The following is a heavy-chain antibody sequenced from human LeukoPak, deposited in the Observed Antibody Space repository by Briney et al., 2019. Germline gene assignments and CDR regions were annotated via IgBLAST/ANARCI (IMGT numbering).Heavy chain of an antibody. Sequence: GGSLRLSCAASGFTFSTYWMNWVRQAPGKGLEWVANINQDGRQKYYVDSVKGRFTISRDNAKNSLYLQMNSLRAEDTAVYYCARDPDQIVGANFDYWGQGTLVTVSS. CDR1: GFTFSTYW. V-gene: IGHV3-7*01. D-gene: IGHD1-26*01. CDR2: INQDGRQK. CDR3: ARDPDQIVGANFDY. J-gene: IGHJ4*02.